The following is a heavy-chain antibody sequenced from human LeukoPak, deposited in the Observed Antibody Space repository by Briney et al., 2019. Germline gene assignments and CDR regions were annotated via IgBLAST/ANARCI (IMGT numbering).Heavy chain of an antibody. Sequence: ASVKVSCKASGYTFTDHYLHWVRQAPGQGLEWMGWIDPNSGGTKFAQKFQGRVTMTRDTSISTAYMELGRLTSDDTAVYYCARVPTTAWFDPWGQGTLVTVSS. D-gene: IGHD2-21*02. CDR2: IDPNSGGT. CDR1: GYTFTDHY. CDR3: ARVPTTAWFDP. V-gene: IGHV1-2*02. J-gene: IGHJ5*02.